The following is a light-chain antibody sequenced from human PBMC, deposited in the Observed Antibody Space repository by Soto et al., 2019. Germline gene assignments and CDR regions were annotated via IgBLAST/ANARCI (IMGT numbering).Light chain of an antibody. J-gene: IGKJ2*01. CDR2: DAS. CDR1: QSISTW. V-gene: IGKV1-5*01. Sequence: DIQMTQSPSTLSASVGDGVTITCRASQSISTWLAWYQQKPGKAPKLLIYDASTLESGVPSRFGGSGSGTEFTLTISSLQPDDFATYYCQQYDSSSPTFGQGTKLEIK. CDR3: QQYDSSSPT.